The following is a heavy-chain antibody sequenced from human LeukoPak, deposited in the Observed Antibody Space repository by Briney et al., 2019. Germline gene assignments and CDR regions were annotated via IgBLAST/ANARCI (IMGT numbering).Heavy chain of an antibody. D-gene: IGHD6-19*01. J-gene: IGHJ6*03. CDR1: GYSISSGYY. CDR2: IYHSGNT. V-gene: IGHV4-38-2*02. CDR3: ARDKRVAVAGTYIYYYYMDV. Sequence: SETLSLTCTVSGYSISSGYYWGWIRQPPGKGLEWIGNIYHSGNTYYNPSLKSRVSISVDTSKNQFSLRLTSVTAADTAVYYCARDKRVAVAGTYIYYYYMDVWGNGTTVTISS.